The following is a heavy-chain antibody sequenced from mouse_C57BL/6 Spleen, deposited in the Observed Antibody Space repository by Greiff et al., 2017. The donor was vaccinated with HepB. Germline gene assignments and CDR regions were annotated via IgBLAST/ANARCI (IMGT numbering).Heavy chain of an antibody. V-gene: IGHV1-15*01. J-gene: IGHJ2*01. CDR1: GYTFTDYE. CDR2: IDPETGGT. Sequence: QVQLKESGAELVRPGASVTLSCKASGYTFTDYEMHWVKQTPVHGLEWIGAIDPETGGTAYNQKFKGKAILTADKSSSTAYMELRSLTSEDSAVYYCTRSHYYGSSFFFDYWGQGTTLTVSS. D-gene: IGHD1-1*01. CDR3: TRSHYYGSSFFFDY.